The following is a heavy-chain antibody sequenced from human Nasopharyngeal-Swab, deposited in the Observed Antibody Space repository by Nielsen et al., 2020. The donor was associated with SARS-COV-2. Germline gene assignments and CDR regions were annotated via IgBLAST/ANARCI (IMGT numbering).Heavy chain of an antibody. J-gene: IGHJ4*02. D-gene: IGHD4-11*01. CDR3: ARGVDTYDYSNILDY. V-gene: IGHV4-31*03. CDR2: IYYSGST. CDR1: GGSISSGGYY. Sequence: SETLSLTCTVSGGSISSGGYYWSWIRQHPGKGLEWFGYIYYSGSTYYNPSLKSRVTISVDTSKNQFSLKLSSVTAADTAVYYCARGVDTYDYSNILDYWGQGTLVTVSS.